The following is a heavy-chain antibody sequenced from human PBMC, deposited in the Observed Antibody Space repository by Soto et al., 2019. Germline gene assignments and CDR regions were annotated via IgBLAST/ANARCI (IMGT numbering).Heavy chain of an antibody. Sequence: GGSLRLSCAASGFTFSSYAMSWVRQAPGKGLEWVSAISGSGGSTYYADSVKGRFTISRDNSKNTLYLQMNSLRAEDTAVYYCAKDFHAGYSSGWYFVFDYWGQGTLVTVSS. V-gene: IGHV3-23*01. CDR2: ISGSGGST. CDR3: AKDFHAGYSSGWYFVFDY. D-gene: IGHD6-19*01. J-gene: IGHJ4*02. CDR1: GFTFSSYA.